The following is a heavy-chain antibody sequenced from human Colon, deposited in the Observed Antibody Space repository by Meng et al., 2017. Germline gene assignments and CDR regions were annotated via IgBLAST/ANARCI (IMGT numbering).Heavy chain of an antibody. CDR2: IYYSGST. CDR3: ATEATLYYFDY. D-gene: IGHD3-16*01. Sequence: QVLLPAAGPGLVQPSQALSLTLSVLGASVSSGPYYCSWIRQYPGKGLEWIGYIYYSGSTFYNPSLKSRVIISVDSSKNQFSLNLTSVTAADTAVYYCATEATLYYFDYWGQGALVTVSS. V-gene: IGHV4-31*03. J-gene: IGHJ4*02. CDR1: GASVSSGPYY.